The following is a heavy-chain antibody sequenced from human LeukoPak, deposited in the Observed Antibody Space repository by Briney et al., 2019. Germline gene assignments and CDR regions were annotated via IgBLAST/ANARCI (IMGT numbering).Heavy chain of an antibody. CDR3: ARGLPGLLYYFDY. J-gene: IGHJ4*02. CDR2: IYYSGST. V-gene: IGHV4-59*01. D-gene: IGHD1-26*01. Sequence: SETLSLTCTVSGGSISSYYWSWIRQPPGKGLEWIGHIYYSGSTNYNPSLKSRVTISVDTSKNQFSLKLSSMSAADTAVYYCARGLPGLLYYFDYWGQGTLVTVSS. CDR1: GGSISSYY.